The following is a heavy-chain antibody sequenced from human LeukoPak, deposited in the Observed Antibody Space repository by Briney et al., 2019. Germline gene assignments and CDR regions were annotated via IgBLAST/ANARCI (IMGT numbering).Heavy chain of an antibody. V-gene: IGHV3-7*02. Sequence: GGSLRLSCVASGFTFISYWMTWVRQAPGKGLEWVAQISQDGTESYSVDSVRGRFTISRDNAKNSLYLQMNSLRAEDTAVYYCARATWYYYGSGTQAFWFDPWGQGTLVTVSS. J-gene: IGHJ5*02. CDR3: ARATWYYYGSGTQAFWFDP. CDR2: ISQDGTES. D-gene: IGHD3-10*01. CDR1: GFTFISYW.